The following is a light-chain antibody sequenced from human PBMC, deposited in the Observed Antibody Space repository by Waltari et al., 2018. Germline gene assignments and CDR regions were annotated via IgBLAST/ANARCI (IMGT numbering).Light chain of an antibody. CDR1: QSVCSY. V-gene: IGKV3-11*01. CDR3: QQRSNWPPIT. Sequence: EIVLTQSPATLSLSPGERATLSCLSSQSVCSYLAWYQQKPGQAPRLPIYDASNRATGIPARFSGSGSGTDFTLTISSLEPEDFAVYYCQQRSNWPPITFGQGTRLEIK. J-gene: IGKJ5*01. CDR2: DAS.